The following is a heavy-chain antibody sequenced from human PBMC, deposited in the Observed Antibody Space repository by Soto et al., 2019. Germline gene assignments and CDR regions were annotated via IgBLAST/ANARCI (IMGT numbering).Heavy chain of an antibody. J-gene: IGHJ4*02. CDR2: ISYDGSNK. CDR1: GFTFSSYG. V-gene: IGHV3-30*18. D-gene: IGHD3-22*01. Sequence: QVQLVESGGGVVQPGRSLRLSCAASGFTFSSYGMHWVRQAPGKGLEWVAVISYDGSNKYYADSVKGRFTISRDNSKNTMYLQMNSLRAEDTAVYYGAKGRVVVIHGGGFDYWGQGTLVTVSS. CDR3: AKGRVVVIHGGGFDY.